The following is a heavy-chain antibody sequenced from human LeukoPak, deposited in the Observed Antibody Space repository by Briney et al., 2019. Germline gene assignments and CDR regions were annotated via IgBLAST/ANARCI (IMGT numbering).Heavy chain of an antibody. V-gene: IGHV3-30*18. CDR3: AKSDGRKMGELSY. D-gene: IGHD3-16*01. J-gene: IGHJ4*02. CDR2: ISYDGSNK. CDR1: GFTFSSYG. Sequence: PGRSLRLPCAASGFTFSSYGMHWVRQAPGKGLEWVAVISYDGSNKYYADSVKGRFTISRDNSKNTLYLQMNSLRAEDTAVYYCAKSDGRKMGELSYWGQGTLVTVSS.